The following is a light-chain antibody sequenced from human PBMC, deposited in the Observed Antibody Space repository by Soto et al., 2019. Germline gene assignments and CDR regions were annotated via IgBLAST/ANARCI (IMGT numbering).Light chain of an antibody. CDR3: QQYGSSLRT. Sequence: EIVLTQSPGTLSLSPGERATHSCRASQSVSSGYLAWYQQKPGHAPRLLIYDASSRATGIPDRFSGSGSGTDFILTISRLEPEDFAVFYCQQYGSSLRTFGPGTKVEIK. V-gene: IGKV3-20*01. J-gene: IGKJ1*01. CDR1: QSVSSGY. CDR2: DAS.